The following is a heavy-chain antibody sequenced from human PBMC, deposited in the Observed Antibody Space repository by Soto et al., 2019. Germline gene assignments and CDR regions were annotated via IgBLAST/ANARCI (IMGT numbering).Heavy chain of an antibody. J-gene: IGHJ4*01. CDR2: IYWDDDK. V-gene: IGHV2-5*02. CDR1: GFALSTSGVG. Sequence: QITLKESGPTLVKPTQTLTLTCTFSGFALSTSGVGVGWIRHPPGKGLNWLALIYWDDDKRYSPSMKTSLTISKVTSKNLVVRTMTNMDSVDTATYYYAHRLSGPGDFDYWGHGTLVTVSA. CDR3: AHRLSGPGDFDY.